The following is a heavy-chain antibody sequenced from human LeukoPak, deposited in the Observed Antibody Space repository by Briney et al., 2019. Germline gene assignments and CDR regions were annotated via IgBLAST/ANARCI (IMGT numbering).Heavy chain of an antibody. Sequence: PGRSLRLSWAACRFTFSGYSMNWVRQAPGKGLEWVSSISSSSSYIYYADSVKGRFTISRDNAKNSLYLQMNSLRAEDTAAYYCARDPHPYSSSWYVFDYWGQGTLVTVSS. CDR3: ARDPHPYSSSWYVFDY. V-gene: IGHV3-21*01. CDR1: RFTFSGYS. D-gene: IGHD6-13*01. CDR2: ISSSSSYI. J-gene: IGHJ4*02.